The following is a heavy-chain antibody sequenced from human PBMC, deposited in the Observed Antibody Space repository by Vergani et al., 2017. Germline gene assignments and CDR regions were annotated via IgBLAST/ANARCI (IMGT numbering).Heavy chain of an antibody. CDR1: GFTFSDYS. CDR3: AKVWPPSYCWYEAARDYFDF. J-gene: IGHJ4*02. Sequence: QVQLVQSGGGVVQPGGSLRLSCIASGFTFSDYSMHWVRQAPGKGMEWIAFIRFDGETQYYSDSGKGRFTISRDNSEKKLSLEITGLRTDDTGFYYFAKVWPPSYCWYEAARDYFDFWGQGTLVTVSS. V-gene: IGHV3-30*02. D-gene: IGHD5-18*01. CDR2: IRFDGETQ.